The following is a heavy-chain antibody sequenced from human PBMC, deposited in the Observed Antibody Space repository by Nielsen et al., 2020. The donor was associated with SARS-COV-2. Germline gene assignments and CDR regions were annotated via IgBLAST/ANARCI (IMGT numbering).Heavy chain of an antibody. V-gene: IGHV4-34*01. CDR2: INVLGST. CDR1: GITFSNYA. D-gene: IGHD4-17*01. Sequence: ESLKISCAASGITFSNYAMSWVRQSPGKGLEWIGEINVLGSTNYNPSLKGRVAISADMSKNQFSLKLSSVTAADTAVYYCARVDGMTTVTVDYWGQGTLVTVSS. CDR3: ARVDGMTTVTVDY. J-gene: IGHJ4*02.